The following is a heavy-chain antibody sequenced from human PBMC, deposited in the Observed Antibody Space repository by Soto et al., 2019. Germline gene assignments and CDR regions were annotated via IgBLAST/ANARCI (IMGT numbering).Heavy chain of an antibody. CDR3: ARGNWNYYYGFDV. CDR2: IKPDGSEQ. V-gene: IGHV3-7*01. CDR1: EFAFDKYY. J-gene: IGHJ6*02. Sequence: EVQLVESGGGLVQPGGSLRLSCAASEFAFDKYYMTWVRQAPGKGPEWVANIKPDGSEQYYVDSVKGRFTISRDNANNSLYLQMNSRRAEDTAVYFCARGNWNYYYGFDVWGQGTTVTVSS. D-gene: IGHD1-20*01.